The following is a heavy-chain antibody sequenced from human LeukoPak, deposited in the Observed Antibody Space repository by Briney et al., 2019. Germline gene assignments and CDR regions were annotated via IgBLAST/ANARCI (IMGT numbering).Heavy chain of an antibody. CDR3: VRDGVGAPPFDY. J-gene: IGHJ4*02. V-gene: IGHV3-74*01. D-gene: IGHD1-26*01. CDR1: GFTFSSHW. CDR2: VKGDGTNT. Sequence: GGSLRLSCAASGFTFSSHWMHWIRQVPGKGPVWVSRVKGDGTNTAYADSVRGRFTISRDNAKNTLYLQMNSLRADDTAVYYCVRDGVGAPPFDYWGQGTLVTVSS.